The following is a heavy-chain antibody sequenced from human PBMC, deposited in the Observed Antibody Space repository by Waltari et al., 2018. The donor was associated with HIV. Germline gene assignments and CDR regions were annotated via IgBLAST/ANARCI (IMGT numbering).Heavy chain of an antibody. V-gene: IGHV3-53*01. J-gene: IGHJ3*02. CDR3: ARDSSGWYDADAFDI. Sequence: EVQLVESGGGLIQPGGSLRLSCAASGFTVSSNYMSWVRQAPGKGLEWVSVIYSGGSTYYADSVKGRFTISRDNSKNTLYLQMNSLRAEDTAVYYCARDSSGWYDADAFDIWGQGTMVTVSS. CDR2: IYSGGST. D-gene: IGHD6-19*01. CDR1: GFTVSSNY.